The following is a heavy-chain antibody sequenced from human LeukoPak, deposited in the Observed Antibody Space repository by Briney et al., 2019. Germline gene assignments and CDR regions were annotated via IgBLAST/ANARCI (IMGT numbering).Heavy chain of an antibody. CDR1: GFTVSSNY. V-gene: IGHV3-53*01. Sequence: GGSLRLSCAASGFTVSSNYMSWVRQAPGKGLEWVSVIYSGGSTYYADSVKGRFTISRDNSKNTLYLRMNSLRAEDTAVYYCARLGIQLWFDPWGQGTLVTVSS. CDR2: IYSGGST. J-gene: IGHJ5*02. CDR3: ARLGIQLWFDP. D-gene: IGHD5-18*01.